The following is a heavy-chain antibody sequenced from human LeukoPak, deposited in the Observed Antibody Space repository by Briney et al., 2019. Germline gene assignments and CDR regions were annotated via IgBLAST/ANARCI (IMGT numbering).Heavy chain of an antibody. CDR2: IYYSGST. J-gene: IGHJ3*02. D-gene: IGHD2-2*01. Sequence: SETLSLTCTVSGGSISSSSYYWDWIRQPPGKGLEWIGSIYYSGSTYYNPSLKSRVTISVDTSKNQFSLKLSSVTAADTAVYYCARGTHCSSTSCSDAFDIWGQGTMVTVSS. CDR3: ARGTHCSSTSCSDAFDI. V-gene: IGHV4-39*07. CDR1: GGSISSSSYY.